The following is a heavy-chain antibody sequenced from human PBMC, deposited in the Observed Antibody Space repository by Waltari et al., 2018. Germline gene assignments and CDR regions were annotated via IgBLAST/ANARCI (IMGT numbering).Heavy chain of an antibody. Sequence: EWQVLESGGGLFQPGGSLRLSCEASAYSFSRNYMPWVRQTPGKGLMWVARISGDSTKRNYADSVRGRFTISRDNGRNTVYLQMSSLRAEDTAIYYCVRDFDYPTGVWGQGTMVTVSS. CDR1: AYSFSRNY. D-gene: IGHD1-1*01. V-gene: IGHV3-74*01. CDR3: VRDFDYPTGV. J-gene: IGHJ3*01. CDR2: ISGDSTKR.